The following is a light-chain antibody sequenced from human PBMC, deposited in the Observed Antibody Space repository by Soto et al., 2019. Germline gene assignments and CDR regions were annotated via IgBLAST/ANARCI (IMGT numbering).Light chain of an antibody. CDR1: QRISSY. CDR2: AAS. V-gene: IGKV1-39*01. CDR3: QRSYSAPRT. J-gene: IGKJ1*01. Sequence: DIQMTQSPSSLSASVGDRVTITCRASQRISSYLNWYQQKPGKAPKILIYAASNLQSGVPSRFSGSGAGTDFTRTISSLQPEDFETYDCQRSYSAPRTFGQGTKVEIK.